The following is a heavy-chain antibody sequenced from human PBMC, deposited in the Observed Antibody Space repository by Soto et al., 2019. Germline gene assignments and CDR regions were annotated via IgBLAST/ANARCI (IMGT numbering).Heavy chain of an antibody. Sequence: QVQLVQSGAEVKKPGASVKVSCKASGYTFTSYVISWVRQAPGQGLEWMGWISAYNGNTNYAQKLQGRVTITTDTSTSTVYIELRSLRSEDTDVYYCARDLLADDILTGYYLMGYFDYWGQGTLVTVSS. CDR3: ARDLLADDILTGYYLMGYFDY. D-gene: IGHD3-9*01. J-gene: IGHJ4*02. CDR2: ISAYNGNT. CDR1: GYTFTSYV. V-gene: IGHV1-18*01.